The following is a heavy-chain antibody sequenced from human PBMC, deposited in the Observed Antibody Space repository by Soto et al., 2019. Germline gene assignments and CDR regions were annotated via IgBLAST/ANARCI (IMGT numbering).Heavy chain of an antibody. D-gene: IGHD4-17*01. CDR2: ISSSSSYI. J-gene: IGHJ4*02. Sequence: GGSLRLSCAASGFTFSSYSMNWVRQAPGKGREWVSSISSSSSYIYYADSVKGRFTISRDNAKNSLYLQMNSLRAEDTAVYYCARDMPHMTTVTSGYWGQGTLVTVSS. CDR1: GFTFSSYS. V-gene: IGHV3-21*01. CDR3: ARDMPHMTTVTSGY.